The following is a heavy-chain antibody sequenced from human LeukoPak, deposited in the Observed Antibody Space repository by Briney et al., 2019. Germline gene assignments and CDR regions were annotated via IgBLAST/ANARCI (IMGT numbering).Heavy chain of an antibody. D-gene: IGHD3-22*01. CDR1: GGSFSGYY. V-gene: IGHV4-34*01. CDR3: ARGALDSSGYYLIDY. Sequence: SETLSLTCAVYGGSFSGYYWSWIRQPPGKGLEWIGEINHSGSTNYNPSLKSRVTISVDTSKNQFSLKLSSVTAADTAVYYCARGALDSSGYYLIDYWGQGTLVTVSS. CDR2: INHSGST. J-gene: IGHJ4*02.